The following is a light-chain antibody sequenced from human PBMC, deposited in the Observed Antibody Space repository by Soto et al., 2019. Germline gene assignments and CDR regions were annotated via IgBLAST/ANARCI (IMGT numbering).Light chain of an antibody. J-gene: IGKJ1*01. CDR3: QQYVTSSGT. V-gene: IGKV3-20*01. Sequence: EIVLTQSPRTLSLSPGERATLSCRASQSVSSNYLAWYQQKPGQAPRLLLYDASSRATGIPDRFSGSGSGTEFTLIISRLEPEDFAVYYCQQYVTSSGTFCQGTKVEI. CDR2: DAS. CDR1: QSVSSNY.